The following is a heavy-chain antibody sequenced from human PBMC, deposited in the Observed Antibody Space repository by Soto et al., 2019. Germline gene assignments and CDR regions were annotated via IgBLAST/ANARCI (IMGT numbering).Heavy chain of an antibody. V-gene: IGHV4-30-4*01. CDR1: GGSISSGDYF. CDR3: ARTLVTNYYFDY. CDR2: IYYSGST. Sequence: QVQLQESGPGLAKPSQTLSLTCTVSGGSISSGDYFWNWIRQPPGKGLEWIGYIYYSGSTYYNPSLKSRGTISLDTSKNQFSLKLSSVTAADTAVYYCARTLVTNYYFDYWGQGTLITVSS. J-gene: IGHJ4*02. D-gene: IGHD5-18*01.